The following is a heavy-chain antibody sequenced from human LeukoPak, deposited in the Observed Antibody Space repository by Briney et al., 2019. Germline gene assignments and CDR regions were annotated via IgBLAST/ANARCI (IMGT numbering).Heavy chain of an antibody. CDR3: ARDWTKGSWFDP. CDR1: GYSISSGYY. D-gene: IGHD3/OR15-3a*01. V-gene: IGHV4-38-2*02. CDR2: IYHSGST. J-gene: IGHJ5*02. Sequence: SETLSLTCAVSGYSISSGYYWGWIRQPPGKGLEWIGSIYHSGSTYYNPSLKSRVTISVDTSKSQFSLKLSSVTAADTAVYYCARDWTKGSWFDPWGQGTLVTVSS.